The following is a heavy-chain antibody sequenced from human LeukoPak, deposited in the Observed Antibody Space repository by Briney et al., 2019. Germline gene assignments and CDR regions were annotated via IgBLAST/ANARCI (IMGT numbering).Heavy chain of an antibody. D-gene: IGHD1-26*01. V-gene: IGHV4-31*03. CDR2: TSYSEGT. Sequence: PSETLSLTCTVSGGSVSRGGYYWNWIRQHPGKGLEWIGFTSYSEGTYYNPSLMSRITISVDRSQNQFSLKMRDVTAADTAVYFCATADWESFYFDSWGQGALVAVSS. CDR1: GGSVSRGGYY. J-gene: IGHJ4*02. CDR3: ATADWESFYFDS.